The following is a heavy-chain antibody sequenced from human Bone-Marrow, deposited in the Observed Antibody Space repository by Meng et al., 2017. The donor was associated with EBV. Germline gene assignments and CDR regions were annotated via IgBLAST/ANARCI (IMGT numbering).Heavy chain of an antibody. CDR1: GGSVSSGSYY. V-gene: IGHV4-61*01. Sequence: QAQLQESGPGLVKPSETLSLTCTVSGGSVSSGSYYWSWIRQPPGKGLEWIGYIYYSGSTNYNPSLKSRVTISVDTSKNQFSLKLSSVTAADTAVYYCARDNVDTAMVPHWGQGTLVTVFS. J-gene: IGHJ4*02. CDR3: ARDNVDTAMVPH. CDR2: IYYSGST. D-gene: IGHD5-18*01.